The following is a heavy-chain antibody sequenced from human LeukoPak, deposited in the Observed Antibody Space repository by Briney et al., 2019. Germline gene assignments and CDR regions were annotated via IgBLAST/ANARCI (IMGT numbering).Heavy chain of an antibody. V-gene: IGHV3-30*02. D-gene: IGHD3-9*01. CDR2: IRYDGSNK. J-gene: IGHJ4*02. CDR3: AKDRVLRYFDWLFNLDY. Sequence: GGSLRLSCAASGFTFSSYGMNWVRQAPGKGLEWVAFIRYDGSNKYYADSVKGRFTISRDNSKNTLYLQMNSLRTEDTAVYYCAKDRVLRYFDWLFNLDYWGQGTLVTVSS. CDR1: GFTFSSYG.